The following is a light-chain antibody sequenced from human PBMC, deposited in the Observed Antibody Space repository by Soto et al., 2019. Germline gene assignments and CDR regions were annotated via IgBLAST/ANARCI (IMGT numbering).Light chain of an antibody. CDR1: RDISRW. V-gene: IGKV1D-16*01. J-gene: IGKJ1*01. CDR3: QESFFTLGT. CDR2: SAS. Sequence: DIQMTQSPSALSASVGDRVTITCRASRDISRWLAWYQQRPGTAPKSLIHSASTLQSGVPSRFSGSGSGTEFTLTINNLQREDFATYYCQESFFTLGTFGRGTKVEI.